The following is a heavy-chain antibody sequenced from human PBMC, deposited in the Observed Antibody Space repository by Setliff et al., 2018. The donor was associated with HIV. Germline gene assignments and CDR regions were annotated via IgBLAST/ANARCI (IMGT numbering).Heavy chain of an antibody. CDR1: GYTFTSYY. V-gene: IGHV1-46*01. Sequence: GASVKVSCKASGYTFTSYYMHWVRQAPGQGLEWMGIINPSGGSTSYAQKFQGRVTMTRDTSTSTIYMELSSLRSEDTAVYFCARDNRLITMIVARYYYMDVWGKGTTVTVSS. D-gene: IGHD3-22*01. CDR2: INPSGGST. J-gene: IGHJ6*03. CDR3: ARDNRLITMIVARYYYMDV.